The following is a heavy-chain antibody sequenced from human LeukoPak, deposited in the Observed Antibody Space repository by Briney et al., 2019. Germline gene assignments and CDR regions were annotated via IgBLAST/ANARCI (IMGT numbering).Heavy chain of an antibody. Sequence: PSETLSLTCTVSGGSISGYYWSWIRQPPGKGLEWIGYIYTSGSTNYNPSLKSRVTISVDTSKNQFSLKLSSVTAADTAVYYCARHPRRAYYFDYWGQGTLVTVSS. J-gene: IGHJ4*02. CDR1: GGSISGYY. V-gene: IGHV4-4*09. CDR2: IYTSGST. CDR3: ARHPRRAYYFDY.